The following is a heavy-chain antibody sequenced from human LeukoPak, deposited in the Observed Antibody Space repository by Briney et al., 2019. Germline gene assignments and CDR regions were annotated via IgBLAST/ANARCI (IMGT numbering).Heavy chain of an antibody. CDR2: ISWNSVNV. Sequence: PGGSLRLSCGASGYPFDHYSIHWVPQSPGKGLVCVSGISWNSVNVGHAESVTGRFTISRDNAKNSAFLQKNSLRLEDAALYYCAKARRDYLGSGIDAFDIWGQGTMVTVSS. CDR3: AKARRDYLGSGIDAFDI. V-gene: IGHV3-9*01. D-gene: IGHD3-10*01. CDR1: GYPFDHYS. J-gene: IGHJ3*02.